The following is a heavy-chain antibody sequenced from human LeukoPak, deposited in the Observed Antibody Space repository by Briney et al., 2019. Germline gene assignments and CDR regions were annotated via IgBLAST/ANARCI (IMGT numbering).Heavy chain of an antibody. J-gene: IGHJ5*02. CDR3: AKGPHTASSYNWLHP. CDR1: GFTFSIYA. CDR2: ISGSGGST. Sequence: QPGGSLRLSCAASGFTFSIYAMSWVRQAPGKGLEWVSVISGSGGSTYYADSVKGRFTISRDNSQNTLYLQMNSLRAEDTAVYYCAKGPHTASSYNWLHPWGRGTLVTVSS. D-gene: IGHD5-18*01. V-gene: IGHV3-23*01.